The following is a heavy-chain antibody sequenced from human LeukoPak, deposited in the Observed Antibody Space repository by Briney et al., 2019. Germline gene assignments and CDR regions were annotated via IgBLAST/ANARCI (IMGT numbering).Heavy chain of an antibody. D-gene: IGHD6-25*01. V-gene: IGHV4-59*08. CDR2: IYYSGST. J-gene: IGHJ2*01. Sequence: SETLSLTCIVSGGSISGDYWNWIRQPPGKGLEWIGYIYYSGSTSYNPSLKSRLTISLDTSKNQFSLKVSSVTAADTAVYYCARHLSVVTAVSETWWYFDLWGRGTLVSVSS. CDR3: ARHLSVVTAVSETWWYFDL. CDR1: GGSISGDY.